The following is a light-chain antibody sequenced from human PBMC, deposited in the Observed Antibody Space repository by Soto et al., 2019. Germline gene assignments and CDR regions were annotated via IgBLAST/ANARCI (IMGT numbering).Light chain of an antibody. J-gene: IGLJ1*01. V-gene: IGLV1-40*01. CDR2: DNN. CDR3: QSYDSGLSGYV. CDR1: SFNIGAGYD. Sequence: CPGSSFNIGAGYDVHWYQHLPGAAPKLLIYDNNNRPSGVPDRFSGSKSGTSASLAITGLQAEDEAEYYCQSYDSGLSGYVFGTGTQLTVL.